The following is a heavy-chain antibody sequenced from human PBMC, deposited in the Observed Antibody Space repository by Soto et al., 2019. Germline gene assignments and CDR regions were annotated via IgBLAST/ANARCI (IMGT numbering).Heavy chain of an antibody. V-gene: IGHV4-39*07. Sequence: SETLSLTCTVSGGSISSSNYYWAWIRQSPGKGLEWIASIYYSGSTYYNPSLKSRVTISADASKNQFSLKLSSVTAADTAVYYCARDRIAAAAHPITYYYYYGMDVWGQGTTVTVSS. CDR1: GGSISSSNYY. D-gene: IGHD6-13*01. J-gene: IGHJ6*02. CDR2: IYYSGST. CDR3: ARDRIAAAAHPITYYYYYGMDV.